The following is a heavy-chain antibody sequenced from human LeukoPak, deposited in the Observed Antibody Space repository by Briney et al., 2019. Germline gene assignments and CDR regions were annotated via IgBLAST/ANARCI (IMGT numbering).Heavy chain of an antibody. D-gene: IGHD6-19*01. CDR2: IIPIFGIA. J-gene: IGHJ6*04. V-gene: IGHV1-69*04. CDR3: ARVGPAVDYYYYGMDV. Sequence: SVKVSCKASGGTFSSYAISWVRQAPGQGLEWMGRIIPIFGIANYAQKFQGRVTITADKSTSTAYMELSSLRSEDTAVYYCARVGPAVDYYYYGMDVWGKGTTVTVSS. CDR1: GGTFSSYA.